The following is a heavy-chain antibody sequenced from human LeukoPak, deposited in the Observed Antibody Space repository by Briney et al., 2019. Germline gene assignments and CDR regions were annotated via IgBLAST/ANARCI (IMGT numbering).Heavy chain of an antibody. CDR2: VRYDQSDK. CDR1: GVTPRTHV. D-gene: IGHD5-18*01. V-gene: IGHV3-30*02. Sequence: GGSLRLSSAASGVTPRTHVIHSGREAPGKGLEGVAFVRYDQSDKYYAHSAQDRITISRDNSKKSVYLQMNRLRAEDTAGYYRVNIQLASPDIWGQGTMVTVSS. J-gene: IGHJ3*02. CDR3: VNIQLASPDI.